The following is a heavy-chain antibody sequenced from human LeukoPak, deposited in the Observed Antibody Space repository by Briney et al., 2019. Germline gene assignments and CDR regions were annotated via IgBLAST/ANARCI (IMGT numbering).Heavy chain of an antibody. CDR3: ARDLVGDSFDY. D-gene: IGHD1-26*01. V-gene: IGHV3-21*01. Sequence: GGSLRLSCAASRFTFSSYSMNWVRQAPGKGLEWVSSISSSSSYIYYADSVKGRFTISRDNAKNSLYLQMNSLRAEDTAVYYCARDLVGDSFDYWGQGTLVTVSS. CDR1: RFTFSSYS. J-gene: IGHJ4*02. CDR2: ISSSSSYI.